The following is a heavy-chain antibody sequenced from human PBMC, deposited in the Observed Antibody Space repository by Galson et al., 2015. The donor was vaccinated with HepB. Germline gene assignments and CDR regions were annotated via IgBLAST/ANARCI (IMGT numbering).Heavy chain of an antibody. CDR2: ISAYNGNT. Sequence: SVKVSCKASGYTFTSYGISWVRQAPGQGLEWMGWISAYNGNTNYAQKLQGRVTMTTDTSTSTAYMELRSLRSDDTAVYYCAATSPAHGVAFDIWGQGTMVTVSS. J-gene: IGHJ3*02. D-gene: IGHD3-16*01. V-gene: IGHV1-18*01. CDR3: AATSPAHGVAFDI. CDR1: GYTFTSYG.